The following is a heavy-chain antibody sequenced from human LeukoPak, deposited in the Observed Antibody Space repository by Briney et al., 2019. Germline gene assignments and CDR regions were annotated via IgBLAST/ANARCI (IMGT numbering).Heavy chain of an antibody. CDR3: AKGRRITMIVVVMSSGADY. D-gene: IGHD3-22*01. V-gene: IGHV3-23*01. CDR1: GFTFSSYA. J-gene: IGHJ4*02. Sequence: GGSLRLSCAASGFTFSSYAMSWVRQAPGKGLEWVSAISGSGGSTYYADSVKGRFTISRDNSKNTLYLQMNSLRAEDTAVYYCAKGRRITMIVVVMSSGADYWGQGTLVTVSS. CDR2: ISGSGGST.